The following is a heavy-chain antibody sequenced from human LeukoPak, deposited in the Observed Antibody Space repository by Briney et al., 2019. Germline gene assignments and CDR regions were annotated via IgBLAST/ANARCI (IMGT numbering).Heavy chain of an antibody. Sequence: ASVKVSCKASGYTFTSYGISWVRQAPGQGLEWMGWISAYNGNTNYAQKLQGRVTMTTDTSTSTAYMELRSLRSDDTAVYYCAKDLAGVTPGFSFDYWGQGTLLTVSS. D-gene: IGHD4-23*01. J-gene: IGHJ4*02. CDR2: ISAYNGNT. CDR1: GYTFTSYG. CDR3: AKDLAGVTPGFSFDY. V-gene: IGHV1-18*01.